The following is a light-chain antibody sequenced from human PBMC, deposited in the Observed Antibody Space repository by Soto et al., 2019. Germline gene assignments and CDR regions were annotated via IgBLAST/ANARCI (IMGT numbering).Light chain of an antibody. CDR2: DAS. J-gene: IGKJ1*01. Sequence: EIVLTQSPATLSLSPGERATLSCRASQSVYSYLAWYQQKPGQAPRLLIFDASNRATGIPARFSGSGSGTNFTLTSSSLEPEDFAVYYCQHRSSMPTFGQGTKVEIK. V-gene: IGKV3-11*01. CDR3: QHRSSMPT. CDR1: QSVYSY.